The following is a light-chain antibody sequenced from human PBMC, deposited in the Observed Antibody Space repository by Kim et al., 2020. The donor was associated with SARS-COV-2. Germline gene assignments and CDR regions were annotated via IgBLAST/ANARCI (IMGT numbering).Light chain of an antibody. CDR2: DAS. CDR1: QSISSW. J-gene: IGKJ5*01. CDR3: QQYNSYPIT. Sequence: ASVGDRVTITCRASQSISSWLAWYQQKPGKGPKLLIYDASSLESGVPSRFSGSGSGTEFTLTIISLQPDDFSTYYCQQYNSYPITFGQGTRLEIK. V-gene: IGKV1-5*01.